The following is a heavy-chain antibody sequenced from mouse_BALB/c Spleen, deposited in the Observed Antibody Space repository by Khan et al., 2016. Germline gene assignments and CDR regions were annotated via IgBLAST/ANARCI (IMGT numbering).Heavy chain of an antibody. J-gene: IGHJ3*01. Sequence: VELVESGPGLVQPSQSLSITCTVSGFSLTSYGVHWVRQSPGKGLEWLGVIWSGGSTDYNAAFISRLSISKDNSKSQVFFKMNSLQANDTAIYYCARQLSGGFAYWGQGTLVTVSA. CDR3: ARQLSGGFAY. D-gene: IGHD3-2*02. CDR1: GFSLTSYG. CDR2: IWSGGST. V-gene: IGHV2-2*02.